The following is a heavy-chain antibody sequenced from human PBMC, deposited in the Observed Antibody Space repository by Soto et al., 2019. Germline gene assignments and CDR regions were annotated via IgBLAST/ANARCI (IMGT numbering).Heavy chain of an antibody. D-gene: IGHD3-3*01. CDR1: GFTFSSYS. V-gene: IGHV3-48*04. Sequence: GGSLRLSCAASGFTFSSYSMNWVRQAPGKGLEWVSYISSSSSTIYYADSVKGRFTISRDNAKNSLYLQMNSLRAEDTAVYYCSSPGTIFGVVIDAFDIWGQGTMVTVSS. CDR3: SSPGTIFGVVIDAFDI. J-gene: IGHJ3*02. CDR2: ISSSSSTI.